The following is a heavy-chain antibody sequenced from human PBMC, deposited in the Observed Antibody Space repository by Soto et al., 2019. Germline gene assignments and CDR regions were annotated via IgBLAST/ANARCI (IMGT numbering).Heavy chain of an antibody. CDR3: ATQYCSSTSCPRGSYYGMDV. CDR1: GFTFSSYA. D-gene: IGHD2-2*01. J-gene: IGHJ6*02. CDR2: ISGSGGST. Sequence: GSLRLSCAASGFTFSSYAMSWVRQAPGKGLEWVSAISGSGGSTYYADSVKGRFTISRDNSKNTLYLQMNSLRAEDTAVYYCATQYCSSTSCPRGSYYGMDVWGQGTTVTVSS. V-gene: IGHV3-23*01.